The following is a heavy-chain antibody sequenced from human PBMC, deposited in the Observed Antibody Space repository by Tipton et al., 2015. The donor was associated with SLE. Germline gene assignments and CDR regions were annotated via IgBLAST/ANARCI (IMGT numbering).Heavy chain of an antibody. V-gene: IGHV4-59*11. J-gene: IGHJ4*01. CDR3: ARGSVVADDY. Sequence: TLSLTCTVSGASISSHYWSWIRQTPGKGLEWIGYIYYSRHTNYNPSLESRVTISIDTSKNQLSLKLTSVTAADTAVYYCARGSVVADDYWGQGTLVTVSA. CDR2: IYYSRHT. CDR1: GASISSHY. D-gene: IGHD2-15*01.